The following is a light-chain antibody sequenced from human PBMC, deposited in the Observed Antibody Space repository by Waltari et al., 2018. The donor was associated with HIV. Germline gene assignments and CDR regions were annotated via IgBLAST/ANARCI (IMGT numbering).Light chain of an antibody. CDR1: QGISNY. CDR2: AAT. Sequence: DIRMTQSPSSLSASVGDRVTITCRASQGISNYLAWYQQKPGKVPRLLIYAATTLQSGVPSRFSGSGSGRDFTLTISSLQSEDVATYFCQKYNGAPLTFGGGTRVEIK. V-gene: IGKV1-27*01. J-gene: IGKJ4*01. CDR3: QKYNGAPLT.